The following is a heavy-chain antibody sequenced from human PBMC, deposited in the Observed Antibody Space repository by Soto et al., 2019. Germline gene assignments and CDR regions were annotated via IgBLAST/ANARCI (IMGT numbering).Heavy chain of an antibody. V-gene: IGHV4-30-4*01. D-gene: IGHD2-2*01. CDR1: CESLGGGWYC. J-gene: IGHJ6*02. CDR3: TSASLCCMDV. CDR2: IYYSGNT. Sequence: SQTLSVSDTFSCESLGGGWYCWSRMRQPPGKGLEWIGNIYYSGNTYYNPSLKSRLIISIDTSKNQFSLKVGSVTAADTAVYYGTSASLCCMDVWGQGTMVTVSS.